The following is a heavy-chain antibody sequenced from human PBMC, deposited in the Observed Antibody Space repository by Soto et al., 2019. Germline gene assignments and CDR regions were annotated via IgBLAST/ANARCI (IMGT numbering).Heavy chain of an antibody. CDR2: IYYSGST. CDR1: GGSISSSSYY. D-gene: IGHD2-2*01. Sequence: SETLSLTCTVSGGSISSSSYYWGWIRQPPGKGLEWIGSIYYSGSTYYNPSLKSRVTISVDKSKNQFFLKLSSVTAADTAVYYCVVAAEIYYYQGMDVWGQGTTVTVSS. CDR3: VVAAEIYYYQGMDV. V-gene: IGHV4-39*07. J-gene: IGHJ6*02.